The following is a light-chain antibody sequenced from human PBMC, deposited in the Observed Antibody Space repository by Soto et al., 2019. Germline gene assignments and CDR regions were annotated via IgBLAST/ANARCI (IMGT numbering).Light chain of an antibody. J-gene: IGLJ1*01. V-gene: IGLV1-51*01. Sequence: SVLAHPPSFSAAPGDNLGMAWSGSTFNIGNNFVSWYQQLPGTAPKVLIYDNNKRTSGIPDRFSASKSGTSATLGITGLQTGEEAVYYRGKWDRTLSPYVLGNGKKVTVL. CDR1: TFNIGNNF. CDR2: DNN. CDR3: GKWDRTLSPYV.